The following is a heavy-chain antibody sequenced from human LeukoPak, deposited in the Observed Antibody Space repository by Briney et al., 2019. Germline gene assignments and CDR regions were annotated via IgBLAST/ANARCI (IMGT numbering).Heavy chain of an antibody. J-gene: IGHJ4*02. CDR3: ARDRSTTAVDY. CDR1: GSTFSSYG. Sequence: GGSLRLSCAASGSTFSSYGMHWVRQAPGRGLEWVAVIWYDGSNKYYADSVKGRFTISRDNSKNTLYLQINGLRAEDTAVYYCARDRSTTAVDYWGQGTLVTVSS. V-gene: IGHV3-33*01. CDR2: IWYDGSNK. D-gene: IGHD4-17*01.